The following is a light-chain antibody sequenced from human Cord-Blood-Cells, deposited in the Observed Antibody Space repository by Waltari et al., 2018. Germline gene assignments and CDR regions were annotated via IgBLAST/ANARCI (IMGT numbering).Light chain of an antibody. CDR2: DVS. Sequence: QSALTQPRSVSGSPGQSVTISCTGTSSDVGGYNYVSWYQQHPGKAPKLMSYDVSKRPSGGPARFSGSKSGNTASLTISGLQAEDEADYYCCSYAGSYTFVVFGGGTKLTVL. J-gene: IGLJ2*01. V-gene: IGLV2-11*01. CDR3: CSYAGSYTFVV. CDR1: SSDVGGYNY.